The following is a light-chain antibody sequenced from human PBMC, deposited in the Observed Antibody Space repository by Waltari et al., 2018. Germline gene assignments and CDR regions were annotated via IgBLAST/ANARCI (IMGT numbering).Light chain of an antibody. Sequence: EIVLTQSPGTLSLSPGERATLSCRASQSVSSSYLAWYQLKPGQAPRLLIYGASSRATGIPDRFSGSGSGTDFTLTISRLELEDFAVYYCQQYGSSPRTFGQGTKVEIK. V-gene: IGKV3-20*01. CDR1: QSVSSSY. CDR3: QQYGSSPRT. CDR2: GAS. J-gene: IGKJ1*01.